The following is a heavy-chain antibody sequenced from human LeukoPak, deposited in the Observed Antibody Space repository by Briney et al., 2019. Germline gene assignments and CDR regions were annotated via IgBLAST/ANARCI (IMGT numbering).Heavy chain of an antibody. J-gene: IGHJ4*02. CDR3: ARTAGSRLDY. Sequence: PGGSLRLSCAASGFTFSSYGMHWVRQAPGKGLEWVAVIWYDGSKKYYADSVKGRFTISRDNSKNTLYMQMNSLRAEDTAVYYCARTAGSRLDYWGQGTLVTVSS. CDR1: GFTFSSYG. D-gene: IGHD6-13*01. V-gene: IGHV3-33*01. CDR2: IWYDGSKK.